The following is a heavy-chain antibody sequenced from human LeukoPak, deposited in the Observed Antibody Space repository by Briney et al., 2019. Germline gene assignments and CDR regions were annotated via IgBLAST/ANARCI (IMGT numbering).Heavy chain of an antibody. CDR3: ALRRPFGAFDI. Sequence: SGTLSLTCTVSGGSISSYYWSWIRQPPGKGLEWIGYIYYSGSTNYNPSLKSRVTISIDTSKNQFSLKLSSVTAADTAVYYCALRRPFGAFDIWGQGTMVTVSS. D-gene: IGHD3-16*01. CDR2: IYYSGST. CDR1: GGSISSYY. J-gene: IGHJ3*02. V-gene: IGHV4-59*08.